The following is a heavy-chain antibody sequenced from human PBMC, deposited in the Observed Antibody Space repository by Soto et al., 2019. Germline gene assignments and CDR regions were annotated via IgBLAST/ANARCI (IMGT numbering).Heavy chain of an antibody. D-gene: IGHD3-10*01. CDR3: AKVALWFGEVYYDMDV. CDR2: ISGSGVST. Sequence: EVQLLESGGNLIQPGGSLRLSCAASGFTFSRYAMSWVRQAPGKGREWVSVISGSGVSTYSADSVRGRFTISRDNSKNTLYLQMNSLRAEDTAVYYCAKVALWFGEVYYDMDVWGKGTTVTVSS. V-gene: IGHV3-23*01. J-gene: IGHJ6*03. CDR1: GFTFSRYA.